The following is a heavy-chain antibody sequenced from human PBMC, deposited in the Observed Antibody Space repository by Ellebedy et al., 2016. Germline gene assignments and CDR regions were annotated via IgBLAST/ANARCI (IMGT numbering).Heavy chain of an antibody. J-gene: IGHJ6*02. CDR2: ISGSGGST. Sequence: GGSLRLXCAASGFTFSSYAMSWVRQAPGKGLEWVSAISGSGGSTYYADSVKGRFTISRDNSKNTLYLQMNSLRAEDTAVYYCAKDDMVRGLIAYYYGMDVWGQGTTVTVSS. V-gene: IGHV3-23*01. CDR1: GFTFSSYA. D-gene: IGHD3-10*01. CDR3: AKDDMVRGLIAYYYGMDV.